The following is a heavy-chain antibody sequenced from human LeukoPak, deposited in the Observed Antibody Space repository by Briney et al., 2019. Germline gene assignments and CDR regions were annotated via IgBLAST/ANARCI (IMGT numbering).Heavy chain of an antibody. CDR1: GGSITGSNW. D-gene: IGHD4-23*01. Sequence: SETLSLTCAVSGGSITGSNWWTWVRQPPGKGLEWIGEIYHSGSTNYNPSLKSRVTISVDKSNNQFSLKLNSMTAADTAVYYCARNAGNSDVDYWGQGILVTVSS. J-gene: IGHJ4*02. CDR3: ARNAGNSDVDY. CDR2: IYHSGST. V-gene: IGHV4-4*02.